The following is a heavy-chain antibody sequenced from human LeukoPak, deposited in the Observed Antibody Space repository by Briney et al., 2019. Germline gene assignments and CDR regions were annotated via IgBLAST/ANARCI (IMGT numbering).Heavy chain of an antibody. CDR1: GFTFSSYG. D-gene: IGHD3-3*01. J-gene: IGHJ3*02. CDR3: ARGQYYDFWSGRRGNDAFDI. V-gene: IGHV3-30*03. CDR2: ISYDGSNK. Sequence: PGRSLRLSCAASGFTFSSYGMHWVRQAPGKGLEWVAVISYDGSNKYYADSVKGRFTISRDNSKNTLYLQMNSLRAEDTAVYYCARGQYYDFWSGRRGNDAFDIWGQGTMVTVSS.